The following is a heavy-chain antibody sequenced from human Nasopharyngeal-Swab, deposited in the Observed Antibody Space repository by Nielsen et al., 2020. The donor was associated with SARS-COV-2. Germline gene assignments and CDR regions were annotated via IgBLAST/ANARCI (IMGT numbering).Heavy chain of an antibody. CDR2: INHSGST. J-gene: IGHJ5*02. CDR3: ARGPPLPWFPRWFDP. CDR1: GGSFSGYY. V-gene: IGHV4-34*01. Sequence: SETLSLTCAVYGGSFSGYYWSWIRQPPGKGLEWIGEINHSGSTNYNPSLKSRVTISVDTSKNQFSLKLSSVTAADTAVYYCARGPPLPWFPRWFDPWGQGTLVTVSS. D-gene: IGHD3-10*01.